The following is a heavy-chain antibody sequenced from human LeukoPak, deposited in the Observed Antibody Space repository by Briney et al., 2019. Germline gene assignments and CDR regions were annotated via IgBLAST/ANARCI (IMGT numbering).Heavy chain of an antibody. J-gene: IGHJ5*02. Sequence: GGSLRLSCAASGFTFNTYGMNWVRQAPGKGLEWVSYISSSSSTIYYADSVKGRFTISRDNAKNSLYLQMNSLRAEDTAVYYCARVDAGITMVRGVILSPNWFDPWGQGTLVTVSS. CDR3: ARVDAGITMVRGVILSPNWFDP. CDR1: GFTFNTYG. CDR2: ISSSSSTI. V-gene: IGHV3-48*01. D-gene: IGHD3-10*01.